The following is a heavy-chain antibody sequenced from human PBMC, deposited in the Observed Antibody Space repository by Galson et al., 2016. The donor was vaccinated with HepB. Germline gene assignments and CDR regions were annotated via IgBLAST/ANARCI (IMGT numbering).Heavy chain of an antibody. CDR1: GFTFSRHD. Sequence: SLRLSCAASGFTFSRHDMHWVRQGIGKGLEWVSSIGSAGDTYYSGSVRGRFTISRENAKNSLYLHMNSLRAGDTAVYFCARGDYYYQGMDVWGQGTTVTVSS. CDR2: IGSAGDT. V-gene: IGHV3-13*04. J-gene: IGHJ6*02. CDR3: ARGDYYYQGMDV.